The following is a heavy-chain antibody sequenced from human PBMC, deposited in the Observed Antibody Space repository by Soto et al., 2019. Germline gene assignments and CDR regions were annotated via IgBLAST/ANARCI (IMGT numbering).Heavy chain of an antibody. J-gene: IGHJ6*04. CDR3: ARNYHGLGV. D-gene: IGHD3-10*01. Sequence: ASVKVSCKASGYTFTMYEIYWVRQAPGQKLEWMGWINAGNGNTKYSEKFQGRVTITRDTSASTAYMEVSGLTSEDTAVYYCARNYHGLGVWGKGTKVTVSS. CDR1: GYTFTMYE. V-gene: IGHV1-3*01. CDR2: INAGNGNT.